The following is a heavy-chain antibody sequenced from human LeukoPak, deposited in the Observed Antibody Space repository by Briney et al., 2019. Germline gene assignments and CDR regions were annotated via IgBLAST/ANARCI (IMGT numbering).Heavy chain of an antibody. V-gene: IGHV1-2*02. Sequence: GASVKVSCKASGYTFTGYYMHWVRQAPGQGLEWMGWINPNSGGTNYAQKFQGRVTMTRDTSISTAYMELSRLRSDDTAVYYCARIPLLGFGEPPYYGRDVWGKGTTVTVSS. D-gene: IGHD3-10*01. J-gene: IGHJ6*04. CDR2: INPNSGGT. CDR1: GYTFTGYY. CDR3: ARIPLLGFGEPPYYGRDV.